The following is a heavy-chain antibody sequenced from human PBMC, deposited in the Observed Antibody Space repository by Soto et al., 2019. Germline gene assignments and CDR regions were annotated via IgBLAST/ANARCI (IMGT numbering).Heavy chain of an antibody. CDR3: ARDRIVVAGVWFDP. CDR2: ISSSSSYI. J-gene: IGHJ5*02. D-gene: IGHD6-19*01. Sequence: EVQLVESGGGLVKPGGSLRLSCAASGFTFSSYSMNWVRQAPGKGLEWVSSISSSSSYIYYADSVKGRFTISRDNAKNSLYLQMNSLRAEDTAVYYCARDRIVVAGVWFDPWGQGTLVTVSS. V-gene: IGHV3-21*01. CDR1: GFTFSSYS.